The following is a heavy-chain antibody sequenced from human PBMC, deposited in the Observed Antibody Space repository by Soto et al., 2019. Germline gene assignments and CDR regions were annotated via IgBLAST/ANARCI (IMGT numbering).Heavy chain of an antibody. Sequence: QVQLVESGGGVVQPGRCLRFSCAASGITFNSYGMHWVRQAPGKGLEWVAVIWYDGSNKYYADSVKGRFTISRDNSKNTLYLQMNSLRAEDTAVYYCARVRYFDWAHDYWGQGTLVTVSS. CDR1: GITFNSYG. CDR3: ARVRYFDWAHDY. V-gene: IGHV3-33*01. J-gene: IGHJ4*02. D-gene: IGHD3-9*01. CDR2: IWYDGSNK.